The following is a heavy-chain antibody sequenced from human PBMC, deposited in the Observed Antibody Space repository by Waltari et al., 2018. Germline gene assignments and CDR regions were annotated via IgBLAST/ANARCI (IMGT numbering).Heavy chain of an antibody. CDR2: ISSRGSTI. D-gene: IGHD2-2*02. V-gene: IGHV3-48*03. CDR3: AVVPAAIVGFVDY. J-gene: IGHJ4*02. CDR1: GFPFRSYD. Sequence: EVQLVESGGGLVQPGGSLRLSCAASGFPFRSYDMNRVRQAPGKGLEWVSYISSRGSTIYYADSVKGRFTISRDNAKNSLYLQMNSLRAEDTAVYYCAVVPAAIVGFVDYWGQGTLVTVSS.